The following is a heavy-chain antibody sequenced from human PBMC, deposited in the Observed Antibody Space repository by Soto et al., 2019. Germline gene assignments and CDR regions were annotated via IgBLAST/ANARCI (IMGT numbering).Heavy chain of an antibody. CDR3: ARDRASEWELPSTQLDY. D-gene: IGHD1-26*01. V-gene: IGHV3-33*01. Sequence: PGGSLRLSCAASGFTFSSYGMHWVRQAPGKGLEWVAVIWYDGSNKYYADSVKGRFTISRDNSKNTLYLQMNSLRAEDTAVYYCARDRASEWELPSTQLDYWGQGTLVTVSS. CDR1: GFTFSSYG. CDR2: IWYDGSNK. J-gene: IGHJ4*02.